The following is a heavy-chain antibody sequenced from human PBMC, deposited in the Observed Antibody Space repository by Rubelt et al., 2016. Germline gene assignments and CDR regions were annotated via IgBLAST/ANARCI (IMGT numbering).Heavy chain of an antibody. J-gene: IGHJ4*02. D-gene: IGHD6-13*01. CDR3: ARDRHLRSIAAAGRIFDD. CDR1: GGTFSSYA. V-gene: IGHV1-69*01. Sequence: QVQLVQSGAEVKKPGSSVKVSCKASGGTFSSYAISWVRQAPGQGLEWMGGIIPIFGTANYAQKFQGRVTITADESTGTAYMELSSLRSEDTAVYYCARDRHLRSIAAAGRIFDDWGQGTLVTVSS. CDR2: IIPIFGTA.